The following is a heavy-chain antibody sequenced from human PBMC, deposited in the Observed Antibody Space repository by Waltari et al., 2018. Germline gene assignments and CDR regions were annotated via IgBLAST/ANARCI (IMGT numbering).Heavy chain of an antibody. CDR2: INHSGST. CDR1: GGSFSGYY. V-gene: IGHV4-34*01. CDR3: ASDLAAPFATTDYYGMDV. D-gene: IGHD6-13*01. Sequence: QVQLQQWGAGLLKPSETLSLTCAVYGGSFSGYYWSWIRQPPGKGLEWIGEINHSGSTNYSPSLKSRVTISVDTSKKQCSLKLSSVTAADTAVYYCASDLAAPFATTDYYGMDVWGQGTTVTVSS. J-gene: IGHJ6*02.